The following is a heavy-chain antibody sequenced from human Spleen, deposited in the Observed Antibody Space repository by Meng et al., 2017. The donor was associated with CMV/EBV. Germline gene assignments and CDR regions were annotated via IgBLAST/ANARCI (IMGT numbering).Heavy chain of an antibody. V-gene: IGHV6-1*01. CDR2: TYYRSKWYN. CDR3: ARQVGDKRNYFDY. CDR1: GDSAPSNSAA. Sequence: QEQLKQSGPGRVNASQTLSLPCAISGDSAPSNSAAWNWIRQSPSRGLEWLGRTYYRSKWYNDYAVSVKSRITINPDTSKNQFSLQLNSVTPEDTAVYYCARQVGDKRNYFDYWGQGTLVTVSS. D-gene: IGHD2-15*01. J-gene: IGHJ4*02.